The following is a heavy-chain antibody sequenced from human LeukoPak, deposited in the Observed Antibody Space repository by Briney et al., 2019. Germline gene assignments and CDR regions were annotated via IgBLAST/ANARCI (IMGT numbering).Heavy chain of an antibody. Sequence: GGSLRLSCAASGFTFSSYSMNWVRQAPGKGLEWASSISSSSSYIYYADSVKGRFTISRDNAKNSLYLQMNSLRAEDTAVYYCATFMRMRLDYSSSSDTGDAFDIWGQGTMVTVSS. CDR1: GFTFSSYS. J-gene: IGHJ3*02. D-gene: IGHD6-6*01. CDR2: ISSSSSYI. V-gene: IGHV3-21*01. CDR3: ATFMRMRLDYSSSSDTGDAFDI.